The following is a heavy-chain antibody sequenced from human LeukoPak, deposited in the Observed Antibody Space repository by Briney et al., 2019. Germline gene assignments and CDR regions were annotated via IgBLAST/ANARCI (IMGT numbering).Heavy chain of an antibody. Sequence: SETLSLTCTVSGGSISSGGYYWSCIRQHPGKGLEWIGYIYYSGSTYYNPSLKSRVTISVDTSKNQFSLKLSSVTAADTAVYYCARYPVTTFYFDYWGQGTLVTVSS. D-gene: IGHD4-17*01. J-gene: IGHJ4*02. V-gene: IGHV4-31*03. CDR2: IYYSGST. CDR1: GGSISSGGYY. CDR3: ARYPVTTFYFDY.